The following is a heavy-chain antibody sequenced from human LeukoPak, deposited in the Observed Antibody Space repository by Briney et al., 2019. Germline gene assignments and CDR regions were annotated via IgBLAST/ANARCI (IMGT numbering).Heavy chain of an antibody. CDR3: ARATKAVADFDL. Sequence: WGSLRLSCSASGFTVSSNYMRWVRQAPGKGLEWVSMIYSGGATYYADSVRGRFTISRDNSMNMLHLQMNSLRVEDTAVYYCARATKAVADFDLWGRGALVTVSS. V-gene: IGHV3-53*01. CDR1: GFTVSSNY. J-gene: IGHJ2*01. D-gene: IGHD6-19*01. CDR2: IYSGGAT.